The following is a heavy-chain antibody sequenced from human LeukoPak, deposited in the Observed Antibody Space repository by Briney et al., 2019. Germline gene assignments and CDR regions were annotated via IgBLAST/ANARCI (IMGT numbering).Heavy chain of an antibody. J-gene: IGHJ1*01. CDR2: ISSSGSTI. CDR1: GFTFSSYE. V-gene: IGHV3-48*03. Sequence: GGSLRLSCAASGFTFSSYEMNWVRQAPGKGLEWVSYISSSGSTIYYADSVKGRFTISRDNAKNTLYLQMNSLRAEDTAVYYCARERYSSSYRTRAEYFQHWGQGTLVTVSS. D-gene: IGHD6-13*01. CDR3: ARERYSSSYRTRAEYFQH.